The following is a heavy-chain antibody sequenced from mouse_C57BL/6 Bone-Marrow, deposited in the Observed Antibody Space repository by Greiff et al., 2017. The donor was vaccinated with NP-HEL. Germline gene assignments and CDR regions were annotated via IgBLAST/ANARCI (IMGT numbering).Heavy chain of an antibody. V-gene: IGHV1-4*01. Sequence: QVQLQQSGAELARPGASVKMSCKASGYTFTSYTMHWVKQRPGQGLEWIGYINPSSGYTKYNQKFKDKATVTADKSSSTAYMQLSSLTSEDSAVYYCARSSLLRCFDYWGQGTTLTVSS. CDR2: INPSSGYT. J-gene: IGHJ2*01. CDR1: GYTFTSYT. CDR3: ARSSLLRCFDY. D-gene: IGHD1-2*01.